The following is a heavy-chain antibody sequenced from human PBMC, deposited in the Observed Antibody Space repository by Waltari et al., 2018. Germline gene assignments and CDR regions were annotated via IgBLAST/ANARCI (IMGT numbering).Heavy chain of an antibody. J-gene: IGHJ5*02. CDR1: GYTFTSYY. D-gene: IGHD2-2*02. V-gene: IGHV1-46*01. CDR2: INPSGGST. Sequence: QVQLVQSGAEVKKPGASVKVSCKASGYTFTSYYMHWVRQAPGQGLEWMGIINPSGGSTSYAQKCQGRVTMTRDTSTSTVYMELSSLRSEDTAVYYCARGGCSSTSCYTEDGWFDPWGQGTLVTVSS. CDR3: ARGGCSSTSCYTEDGWFDP.